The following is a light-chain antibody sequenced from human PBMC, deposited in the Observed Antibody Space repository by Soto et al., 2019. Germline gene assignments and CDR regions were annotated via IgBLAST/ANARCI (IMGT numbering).Light chain of an antibody. J-gene: IGKJ3*01. Sequence: EIVLTQSPDTLSLSPGERATLSCRASQSVSSSLAWYQQKPGQAPRLLIYDASNRATGIPARFSGSGSGTGFTLTISSLEPEDFAVDYCQQRSNWPPEVTFGPGTKVDIK. CDR1: QSVSSS. CDR3: QQRSNWPPEVT. CDR2: DAS. V-gene: IGKV3-11*01.